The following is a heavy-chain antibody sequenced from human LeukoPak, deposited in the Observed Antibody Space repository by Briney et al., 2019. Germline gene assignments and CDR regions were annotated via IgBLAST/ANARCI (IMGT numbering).Heavy chain of an antibody. CDR3: ASTSGWYSVY. D-gene: IGHD6-19*01. V-gene: IGHV3-30*03. CDR2: ISYDGSNI. CDR1: GFSFSSYG. J-gene: IGHJ4*02. Sequence: GGSLRLSCAASGFSFSSYGMHWVRQAPGKGLEWVALISYDGSNIYYPDSVKGRFTISRDSSKNTLYLQMNSLRGEDTAVYYCASTSGWYSVYWGQGTLVTVSS.